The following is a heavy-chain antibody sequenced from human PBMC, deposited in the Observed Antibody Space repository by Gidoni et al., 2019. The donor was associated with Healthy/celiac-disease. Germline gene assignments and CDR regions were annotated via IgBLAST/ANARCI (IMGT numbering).Heavy chain of an antibody. V-gene: IGHV4-59*01. CDR1: GGSISSYY. CDR3: ARTIQDIVVVPAAIDWFDP. CDR2: IYYSGST. Sequence: QVQLQESGPGLVKPSETLSLTCTVSGGSISSYYWSWIRQPPGKGLEWIGYIYYSGSTNYNPSLKSRVTISVDTSKNHFSLKLSSVTAADTAVYYCARTIQDIVVVPAAIDWFDPWGQGTLVTVSS. J-gene: IGHJ5*02. D-gene: IGHD2-2*01.